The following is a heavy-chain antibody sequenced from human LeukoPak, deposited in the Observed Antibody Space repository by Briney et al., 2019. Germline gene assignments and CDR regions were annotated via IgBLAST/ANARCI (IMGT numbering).Heavy chain of an antibody. CDR3: ARDNRGSSSWRSFFDY. CDR2: ISAYNGNT. D-gene: IGHD6-13*01. Sequence: ASVKVSCKASGYTFTSYDVSCVRHASGQGLEGVGWISAYNGNTNYAQKLQGRVTMTTDTSTSTAYMELRSLRSDDTAVYYCARDNRGSSSWRSFFDYWGQGTLVTVSS. V-gene: IGHV1-18*01. J-gene: IGHJ4*02. CDR1: GYTFTSYD.